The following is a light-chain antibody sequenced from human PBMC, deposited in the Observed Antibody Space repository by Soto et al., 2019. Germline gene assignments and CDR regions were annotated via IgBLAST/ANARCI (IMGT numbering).Light chain of an antibody. CDR3: QQRSNWPIT. CDR2: DAS. V-gene: IGKV3-11*01. Sequence: EIVLTPSPATLSSSPGGSAPLSCRATRGVSSYLAWYQQKPGQAPRLLIYDASSRPTDIPARFSGSGSGTDFTLTISSLEPEDFALYYCQQRSNWPITFGQGTRLEIK. CDR1: RGVSSY. J-gene: IGKJ5*01.